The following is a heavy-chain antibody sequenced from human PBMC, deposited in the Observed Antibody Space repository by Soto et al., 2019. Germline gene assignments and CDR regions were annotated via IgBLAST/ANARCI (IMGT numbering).Heavy chain of an antibody. V-gene: IGHV3-30*18. CDR2: ISYDGSNK. Sequence: WGSLRLSCAASGFTFISYGMRCVRHSPLKWREWVAVISYDGSNKYYADSVKGRFTISRDNSKNTLYLQMNSLRAEDTAVYYCAKDRTTVTTWGRYYYYYYGMDVWGQGTTVTVSS. CDR3: AKDRTTVTTWGRYYYYYYGMDV. J-gene: IGHJ6*02. D-gene: IGHD4-17*01. CDR1: GFTFISYG.